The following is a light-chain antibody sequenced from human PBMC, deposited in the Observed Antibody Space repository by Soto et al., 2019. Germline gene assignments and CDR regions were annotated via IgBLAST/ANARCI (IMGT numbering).Light chain of an antibody. J-gene: IGLJ1*01. CDR2: EVS. CDR1: SSDVGGYNY. V-gene: IGLV2-14*01. CDR3: CSYGGSYTPYV. Sequence: QSALTQPASVSGSPGQSITISCTETSSDVGGYNYVSWYQQHPGKAPKLMIYEVSNRPSGVSNRFSGSKSGNTASLTISGLQAEDEGEYFCCSYGGSYTPYVFGTGTKLTVL.